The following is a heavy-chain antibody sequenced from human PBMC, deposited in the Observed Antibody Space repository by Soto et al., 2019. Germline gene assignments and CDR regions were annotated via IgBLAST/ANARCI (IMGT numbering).Heavy chain of an antibody. V-gene: IGHV3-66*01. CDR3: ARDRPIVVPAAIDYYFYYMDV. CDR1: GFTVSSNY. D-gene: IGHD2-2*01. Sequence: EVQLVESGGGLVQPGGSLRLSCAASGFTVSSNYMSWVRQAPGKGLEWVSVIYSGGSTYYADSVKGRFTISRDNSKNPLYLQMNSLRAEDTAVYYCARDRPIVVPAAIDYYFYYMDVWGKGTTVTVSS. J-gene: IGHJ6*03. CDR2: IYSGGST.